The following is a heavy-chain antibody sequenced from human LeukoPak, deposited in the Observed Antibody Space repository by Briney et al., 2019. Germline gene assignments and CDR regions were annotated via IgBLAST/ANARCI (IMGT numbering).Heavy chain of an antibody. CDR1: GGSISSYY. CDR2: IYYSGST. V-gene: IGHV4-59*01. J-gene: IGHJ4*02. D-gene: IGHD3-3*01. Sequence: SATLPLTCTVSGGSISSYYWSWIRQPPGKGLEWIGYIYYSGSTNYNPSLKSRVTISVVTSKNQFSLKLSSVTAADTAVYYCAGTYYAHYWGQGTLVTVSS. CDR3: AGTYYAHY.